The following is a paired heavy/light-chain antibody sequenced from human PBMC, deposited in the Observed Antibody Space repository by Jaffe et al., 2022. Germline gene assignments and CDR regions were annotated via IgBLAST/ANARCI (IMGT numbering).Light chain of an antibody. CDR3: MQGTHWPPT. V-gene: IGKV2-30*01. Sequence: DVVMTQSPLSLPVTLGQPASISCRSSQSLVYSDGNTYLNWFQQRPGQSPRRLIYKVSNRDSGVPDRFSGSGSGTDFTLKISRVEAEDVGVYYCMQGTHWPPTFGGGTKVEIK. J-gene: IGKJ4*01. CDR2: KVS. CDR1: QSLVYSDGNTY.
Heavy chain of an antibody. Sequence: QVQLVQSGAEVKKPGASVKVSCKASGYTFTSYYMHWVRQAPGQGLEWMGIINPSGGSTSYAQKFQGRVTMTRDTSTSTVYMELSSLRSEDTAVYYCAREGLPEGLQQLEIDYWGQGTLVTVSS. V-gene: IGHV1-46*03. CDR1: GYTFTSYY. D-gene: IGHD6-13*01. CDR3: AREGLPEGLQQLEIDY. CDR2: INPSGGST. J-gene: IGHJ4*02.